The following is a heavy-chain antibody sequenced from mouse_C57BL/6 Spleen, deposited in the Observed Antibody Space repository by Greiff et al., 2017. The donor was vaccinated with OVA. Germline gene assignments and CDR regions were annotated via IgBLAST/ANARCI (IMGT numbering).Heavy chain of an antibody. CDR3: ARGGYGCGDVGPRGY. CDR1: GYTFTSYW. D-gene: IGHD2-2*01. J-gene: IGHJ2*01. Sequence: QVQLQQPGAELVKPGASVKMSCKASGYTFTSYWITWVKQRPGQGLEWIGDIYPGSGSTNYNEKFKSKATLTVDTSSSTAYMQLSSLTSEDSAVDYCARGGYGCGDVGPRGYWGQGTTLTVSA. CDR2: IYPGSGST. V-gene: IGHV1-55*01.